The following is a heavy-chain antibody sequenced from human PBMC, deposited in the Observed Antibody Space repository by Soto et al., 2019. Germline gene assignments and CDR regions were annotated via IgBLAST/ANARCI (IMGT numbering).Heavy chain of an antibody. CDR2: IYHSGST. Sequence: SETLSLTCAVSGGSISSSNWWSWVRQPPGKGLEWIGEIYHSGSTNYNPSLKSRVTISVDKSKNQFSLKLSSVTAADTAVYYCAGIAAAGSRQFDYWGQGTLVTVSS. V-gene: IGHV4-4*02. J-gene: IGHJ4*02. D-gene: IGHD6-13*01. CDR3: AGIAAAGSRQFDY. CDR1: GGSISSSNW.